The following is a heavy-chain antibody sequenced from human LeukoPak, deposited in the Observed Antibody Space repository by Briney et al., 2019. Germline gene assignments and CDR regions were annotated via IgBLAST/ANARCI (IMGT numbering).Heavy chain of an antibody. D-gene: IGHD5-24*01. CDR1: GFTFRNNW. J-gene: IGHJ5*02. V-gene: IGHV3-7*01. Sequence: GGSLRLSCAASGFTFRNNWMSWVRQAPGKGLEWVANIKQDGSEKYYVDSVKGRFTISRDNAKNSLYLQMNSLRAEDTAVYYCAREGDGYTFYNWFDPWGQGTLVTVSS. CDR3: AREGDGYTFYNWFDP. CDR2: IKQDGSEK.